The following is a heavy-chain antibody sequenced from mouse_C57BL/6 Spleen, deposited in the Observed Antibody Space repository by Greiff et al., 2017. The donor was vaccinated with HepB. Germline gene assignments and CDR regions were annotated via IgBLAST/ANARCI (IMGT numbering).Heavy chain of an antibody. D-gene: IGHD2-5*01. CDR3: ARGYYSNYEDAMDY. CDR1: GYTFTSYW. Sequence: VQLQQSGAELAKPGASVKLSCKASGYTFTSYWMHWVKQRPGQGLEWIGYINPSSGYTKYNQKFKDKATLTADKSSSTAYLQLSSLTSEDSAVYYCARGYYSNYEDAMDYGGQGTSVTVSS. CDR2: INPSSGYT. J-gene: IGHJ4*01. V-gene: IGHV1-7*01.